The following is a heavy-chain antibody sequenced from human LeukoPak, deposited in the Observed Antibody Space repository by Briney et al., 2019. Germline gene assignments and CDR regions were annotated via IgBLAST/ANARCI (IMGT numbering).Heavy chain of an antibody. D-gene: IGHD3-10*01. J-gene: IGHJ4*02. V-gene: IGHV3-23*01. CDR1: GFTFNTYA. CDR2: IIGSAVST. CDR3: AKGRSEGSGTYYPSFDY. Sequence: GGSLRLSCAASGFTFNTYAMSWVRLTPGRGLEWIASIIGSAVSTYHAGSVRGRFTISRDNSQSTLYLQMSSLTADDTALYYCAKGRSEGSGTYYPSFDYWGQGTLVTVSS.